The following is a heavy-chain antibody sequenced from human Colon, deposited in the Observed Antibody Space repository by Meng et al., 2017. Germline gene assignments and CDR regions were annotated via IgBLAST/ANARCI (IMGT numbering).Heavy chain of an antibody. J-gene: IGHJ6*02. V-gene: IGHV3-23*01. CDR3: AKDREVATINYYGFDV. Sequence: GESLKISFAASGFPFSAYGMTWVRQAPGKGLEWVSGISMSGSATYYADSVKGRFTISRDNSKNTLYLQMNSLRAEDTAVYYCAKDREVATINYYGFDVWGQGTTVTVSS. CDR2: ISMSGSAT. CDR1: GFPFSAYG. D-gene: IGHD5-12*01.